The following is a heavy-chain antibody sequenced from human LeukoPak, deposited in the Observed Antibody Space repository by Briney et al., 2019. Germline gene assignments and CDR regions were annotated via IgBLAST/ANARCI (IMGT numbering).Heavy chain of an antibody. CDR1: EFSVGSNY. J-gene: IGHJ3*02. CDR2: ISGSGGST. V-gene: IGHV3-23*01. D-gene: IGHD3-22*01. Sequence: GGSLRLSCAASEFSVGSNYMTWVRQAPGKGLEWVSAISGSGGSTYYADSVKGRLTISRDNSKNTLYLQMNSLRAEDTAVYYCARRVISSGYPFAADDAFDIWGQGTMVTVSS. CDR3: ARRVISSGYPFAADDAFDI.